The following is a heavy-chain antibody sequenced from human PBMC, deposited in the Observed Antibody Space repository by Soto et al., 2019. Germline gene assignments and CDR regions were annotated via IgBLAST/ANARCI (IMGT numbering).Heavy chain of an antibody. D-gene: IGHD3-22*01. CDR1: GGTFSSYA. CDR3: ASDHYYDSSGYYYFDY. CDR2: IIPIFVTA. Sequence: QVQLVQSGAEVKTPGSSVKVSCKASGGTFSSYAISWVRQAHGQLPEWMGGIIPIFVTANDAQKCQGRVTNTADESTSLSYMEMRSLRSEDTDVYYCASDHYYDSSGYYYFDYWGQGSLVTVSS. V-gene: IGHV1-69*01. J-gene: IGHJ4*01.